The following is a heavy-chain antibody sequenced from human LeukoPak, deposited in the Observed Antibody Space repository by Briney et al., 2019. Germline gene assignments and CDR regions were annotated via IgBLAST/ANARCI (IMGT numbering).Heavy chain of an antibody. D-gene: IGHD3-3*01. CDR3: ARAALNQSYYDFWSGYYTSTYYYYGMDV. CDR1: GYTFTSYY. V-gene: IGHV1-46*01. J-gene: IGHJ6*02. Sequence: ASVTVSCKASGYTFTSYYMHWVRQAPGQGLEWMGIINPSGGSTSYAQKFQGRVTMTRDTSTSTVYMELSSLRSEDTAVYYCARAALNQSYYDFWSGYYTSTYYYYGMDVWGQGTTVTVSS. CDR2: INPSGGST.